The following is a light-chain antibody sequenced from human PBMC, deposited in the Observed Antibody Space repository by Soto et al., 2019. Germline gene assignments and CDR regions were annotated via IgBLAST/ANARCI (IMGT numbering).Light chain of an antibody. Sequence: IVFTQSPGTLSFSPGERATLFCRASQSVSSSYLAWYQQKPGQAPRLLIYGASSRATGIPDRFSGSGSGTDFTLTISRLEPEDFAVYYCQQYDSSPKTLGQGTKVDIK. CDR2: GAS. CDR1: QSVSSSY. CDR3: QQYDSSPKT. V-gene: IGKV3-20*01. J-gene: IGKJ1*01.